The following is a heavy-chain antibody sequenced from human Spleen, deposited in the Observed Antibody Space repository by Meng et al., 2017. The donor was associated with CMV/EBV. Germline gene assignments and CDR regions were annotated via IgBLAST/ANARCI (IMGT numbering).Heavy chain of an antibody. J-gene: IGHJ1*01. V-gene: IGHV1-18*01. CDR1: FTSYD. D-gene: IGHD2-2*01. Sequence: FTSYDNNWGRQATGQGLEWMGWIRAYSGNTNYAQKLQGRVTMTTDTSTSTAYMELRSLRSDDTAVYYCARECSASCYSTFDDEYFQHWGQGTLVTVSS. CDR2: IRAYSGNT. CDR3: ARECSASCYSTFDDEYFQH.